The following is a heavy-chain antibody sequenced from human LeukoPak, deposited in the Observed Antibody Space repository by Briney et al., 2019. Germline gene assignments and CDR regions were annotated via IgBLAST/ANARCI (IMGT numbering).Heavy chain of an antibody. CDR2: IYYSGST. D-gene: IGHD2-15*01. J-gene: IGHJ4*02. CDR3: ARPGYCSGGSCYFDY. V-gene: IGHV4-59*01. CDR1: GGSISSYY. Sequence: SETLSLTCTVSGGSISSYYRSWIRQPPGKGLEWIGYIYYSGSTNYNPSLKSRVTISVDTSKNQFSLKLSSVTAADTAVYYCARPGYCSGGSCYFDYWGQGTLVTVSS.